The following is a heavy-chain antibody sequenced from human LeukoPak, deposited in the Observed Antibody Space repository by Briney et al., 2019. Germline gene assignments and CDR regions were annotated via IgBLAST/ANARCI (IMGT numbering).Heavy chain of an antibody. CDR1: GYTFTDYY. D-gene: IGHD3-22*01. V-gene: IGHV1-2*02. CDR2: INPNSGGT. CDR3: ARDPASYYDSRVAFDI. J-gene: IGHJ3*02. Sequence: ASVKVSCKASGYTFTDYYMHWVRQAPGQGLEWMGWINPNSGGTNYAQKFQGRVTMTRDTSISTAYMELSRLRSDDTAVYYCARDPASYYDSRVAFDIWGQGTMVTVSS.